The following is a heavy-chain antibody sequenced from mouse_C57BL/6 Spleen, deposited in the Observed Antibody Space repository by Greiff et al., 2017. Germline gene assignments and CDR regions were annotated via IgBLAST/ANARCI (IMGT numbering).Heavy chain of an antibody. J-gene: IGHJ4*01. CDR3: ARSPYGRDYAMDY. V-gene: IGHV1-52*01. CDR1: GYTFTSYW. D-gene: IGHD1-1*01. CDR2: IDPSDSET. Sequence: VQLQQPGAELVRPGSSVKLSCKASGYTFTSYWMHWVKQRPIQGLEWIGNIDPSDSETHYNQKFKDKATLTVDKSSSTAYMQLSSLTSEDSAVYYCARSPYGRDYAMDYWGQGTSVTVSS.